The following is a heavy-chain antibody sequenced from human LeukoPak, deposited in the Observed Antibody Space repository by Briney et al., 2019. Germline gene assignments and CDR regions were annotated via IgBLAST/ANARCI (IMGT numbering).Heavy chain of an antibody. J-gene: IGHJ4*02. D-gene: IGHD3-10*01. V-gene: IGHV3-74*01. CDR2: ISSDGSIT. CDR1: GFTFSTYW. CDR3: ARHLNYYLDY. Sequence: GGSLRLSCAASGFTFSTYWMHWVRQAPGKGLVWISRISSDGSITGYADSVKGRFTISRDNAKNTLYLQMNSLRAEDTAVYYCARHLNYYLDYWGQGTLVTVSS.